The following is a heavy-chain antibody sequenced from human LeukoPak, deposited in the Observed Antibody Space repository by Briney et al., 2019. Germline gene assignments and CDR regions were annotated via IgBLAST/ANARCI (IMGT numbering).Heavy chain of an antibody. J-gene: IGHJ4*02. Sequence: PGGSLRLSCAASGFTFSSYAMRWVRQAPGKGLEWVAVISYDGSNKYYADSVKGRFTISRDNSKNTLYLQMNSLRAEDTAVYYCARVMGVMIVVAPIDYWGQGTLVTVSS. CDR3: ARVMGVMIVVAPIDY. CDR2: ISYDGSNK. CDR1: GFTFSSYA. D-gene: IGHD3-22*01. V-gene: IGHV3-30-3*01.